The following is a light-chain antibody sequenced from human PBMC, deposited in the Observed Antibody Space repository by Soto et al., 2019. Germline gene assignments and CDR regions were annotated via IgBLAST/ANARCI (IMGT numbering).Light chain of an antibody. J-gene: IGLJ3*02. Sequence: QSALTQPPSVSAAPGQRVTISCSGSSSNIGFVSWYQQVPGTAPKLLIYGNNIRPSGVPDRFSGSKSGTSASLTITGLQADDEADYYCHSYDRSLSGSVFGGGTKVTVL. CDR2: GNN. CDR1: SSNIGF. CDR3: HSYDRSLSGSV. V-gene: IGLV1-40*01.